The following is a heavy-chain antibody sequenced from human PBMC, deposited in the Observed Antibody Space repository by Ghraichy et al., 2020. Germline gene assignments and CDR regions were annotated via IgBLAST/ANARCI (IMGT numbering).Heavy chain of an antibody. D-gene: IGHD2-21*01. CDR1: GFTFSSYG. V-gene: IGHV3-30*18. CDR3: AKTRGVSILGNGAFDI. CDR2: ISYDENNK. Sequence: GGSLRLSCAASGFTFSSYGMGWVRQAPGKGLEWMAVISYDENNKSYIDSVKGRFTISRDNSKNTLYLQMNTLRAEDTAVYYCAKTRGVSILGNGAFDIWGQGTMVTVSS. J-gene: IGHJ3*02.